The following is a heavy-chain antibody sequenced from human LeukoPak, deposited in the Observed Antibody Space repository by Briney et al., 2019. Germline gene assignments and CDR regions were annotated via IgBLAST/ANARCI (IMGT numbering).Heavy chain of an antibody. CDR3: AIDDAPYTISADFDY. CDR1: GFTFSSFS. D-gene: IGHD6-6*01. V-gene: IGHV3-21*01. CDR2: ISSSSRYI. J-gene: IGHJ4*02. Sequence: GGSLRLSHGASGFTFSSFSMNWVRQAPGKGLEWVSSISSSSRYIYYADSGKGRFTVSRDNAKISLYLHMNSLRDEDTAVYYCAIDDAPYTISADFDYWGQGTLVTVSS.